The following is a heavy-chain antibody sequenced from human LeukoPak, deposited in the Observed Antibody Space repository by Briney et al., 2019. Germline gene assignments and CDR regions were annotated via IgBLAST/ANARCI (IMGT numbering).Heavy chain of an antibody. CDR3: ARVAPGHDIGRGYFDY. D-gene: IGHD2-21*01. V-gene: IGHV3-74*01. CDR2: IKSDGST. CDR1: GFTFSSYW. Sequence: GGSLRLSCAASGFTFSSYWMHWVRQAPGKGLVWVSRIKSDGSTRYADSVKGRFTISRDNAKNTVSLQMNSLRAEDTAVYYCARVAPGHDIGRGYFDYWGQGTLVTVSS. J-gene: IGHJ4*02.